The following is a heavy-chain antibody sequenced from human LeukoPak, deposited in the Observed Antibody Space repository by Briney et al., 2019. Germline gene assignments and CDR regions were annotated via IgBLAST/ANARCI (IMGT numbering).Heavy chain of an antibody. D-gene: IGHD4-17*01. CDR2: ISAYNGNT. CDR1: GYTFTSYG. CDR3: ARDLQYGDNEDY. V-gene: IGHV1-18*01. J-gene: IGHJ4*02. Sequence: ASVKVSCKASGYTFTSYGISWVRQPPGQGLEWMGWISAYNGNTNYAQKLQGRVTMTTDTSTSTAYMELRSLRSDDTAVYYCARDLQYGDNEDYWGQGTLVTVSS.